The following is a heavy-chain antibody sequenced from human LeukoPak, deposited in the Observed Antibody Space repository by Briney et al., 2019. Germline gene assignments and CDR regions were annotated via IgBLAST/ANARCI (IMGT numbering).Heavy chain of an antibody. CDR2: LSSDGSNK. Sequence: GGSLRLSCVASGFNFSNYTMDWVRQAPGKGLEWVAVLSSDGSNKYSADSVRGRFTISRDNFHNTLYLQMNSLSPEDTAVYYCARESITNGREYFDSWGQGTLVTVSS. CDR3: ARESITNGREYFDS. CDR1: GFNFSNYT. D-gene: IGHD2/OR15-2a*01. V-gene: IGHV3-30*04. J-gene: IGHJ4*02.